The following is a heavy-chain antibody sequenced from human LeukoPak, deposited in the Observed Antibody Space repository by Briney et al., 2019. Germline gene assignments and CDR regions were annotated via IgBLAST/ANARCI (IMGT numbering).Heavy chain of an antibody. D-gene: IGHD3-3*01. CDR1: GFSFSSYA. Sequence: RPGGSLRLSCAASGFSFSSYAMSWVRQAPGKGLEWVSAISGSGGSTYYADSVKGRFTISRDNSKNTLYLQTNSLRAEDAAVYYCAKHPSFGVVTNWFDPWGQGTLVTVSS. J-gene: IGHJ5*02. CDR2: ISGSGGST. CDR3: AKHPSFGVVTNWFDP. V-gene: IGHV3-23*01.